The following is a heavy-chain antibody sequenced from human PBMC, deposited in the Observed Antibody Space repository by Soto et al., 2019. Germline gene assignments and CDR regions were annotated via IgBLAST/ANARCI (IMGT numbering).Heavy chain of an antibody. Sequence: EVQLLESGGGLVQPGGSLRLSCSASGFTFSSYAMRWVRQATVRGREWVSAISGSCGSTYYADSVKGRFTISRDNSKNTLYLQMNILRAEDTAVYDCARRGSGRYYDYRGHGALINVSS. J-gene: IGHJ4*01. CDR3: ARRGSGRYYDY. V-gene: IGHV3-23*01. CDR2: ISGSCGST. D-gene: IGHD1-26*01. CDR1: GFTFSSYA.